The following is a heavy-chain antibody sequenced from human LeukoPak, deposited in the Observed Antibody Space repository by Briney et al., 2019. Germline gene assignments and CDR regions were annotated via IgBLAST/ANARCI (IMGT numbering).Heavy chain of an antibody. CDR3: VKDKYPVVVAATLDY. Sequence: GGSLRLSCSASGFTLSNYAMHWVRQAPGKGLEYVSDISSNGGITYYADSVKGRFTVSRDNSKNMLYLQVNSLRAEDTAVYYCVKDKYPVVVAATLDYWGQGILVTVSS. CDR1: GFTLSNYA. CDR2: ISSNGGIT. J-gene: IGHJ4*02. D-gene: IGHD2-15*01. V-gene: IGHV3-64D*09.